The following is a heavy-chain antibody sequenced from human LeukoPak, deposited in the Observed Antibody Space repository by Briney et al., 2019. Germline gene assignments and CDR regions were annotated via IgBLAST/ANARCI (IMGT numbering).Heavy chain of an antibody. V-gene: IGHV1-2*02. CDR2: INPNSGGT. Sequence: ASVKVSRKASGYTFTGYYILWVRQAPGQGLEWMGWINPNSGGTNYAQKFQGRVTMTRDTSISTAYMELSRLRSDDTAVYYCARDLHSSSWFAHYWGQGTLVTVSS. CDR3: ARDLHSSSWFAHY. CDR1: GYTFTGYY. J-gene: IGHJ4*02. D-gene: IGHD6-13*01.